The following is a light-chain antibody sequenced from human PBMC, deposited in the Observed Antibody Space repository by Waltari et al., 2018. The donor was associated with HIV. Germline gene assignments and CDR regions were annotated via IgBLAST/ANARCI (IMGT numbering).Light chain of an antibody. Sequence: QSVLTPQPSASGTPGQTVTLSCSGSDSNLGTNTVPWYQQLPGAAPKLLIYTNTQRPSGVPDRFSGSKSGTSASLAISGLQSEDEALYYCSSWDGTLYGVAFGGGTKVTVL. CDR3: SSWDGTLYGVA. CDR1: DSNLGTNT. V-gene: IGLV1-44*01. CDR2: TNT. J-gene: IGLJ2*01.